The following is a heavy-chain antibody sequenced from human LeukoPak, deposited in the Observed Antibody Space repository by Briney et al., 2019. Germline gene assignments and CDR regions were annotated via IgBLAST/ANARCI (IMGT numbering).Heavy chain of an antibody. J-gene: IGHJ6*02. D-gene: IGHD3-9*01. V-gene: IGHV4-59*08. CDR1: GGSISSYY. CDR2: IYYSGST. CDR3: ARRGYDILTGHFYYGMDV. Sequence: SETLSLTCTVSGGSISSYYWSWIRQPPGKGLEWIGYIYYSGSTNYNPSLKSRVTISVDTSKNQFSLKLSSVTAADTAVYYCARRGYDILTGHFYYGMDVWGQGTTVTVSS.